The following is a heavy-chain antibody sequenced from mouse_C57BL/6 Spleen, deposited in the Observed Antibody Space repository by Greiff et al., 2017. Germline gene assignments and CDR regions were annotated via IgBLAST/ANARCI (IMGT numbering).Heavy chain of an antibody. V-gene: IGHV3-8*01. Sequence: VKLMESGPGLAKPSQTLSLTCSVTGYSITSAYWNWIRKFPGNKLEYMGYISYSGSTYYNPSLKSRISITRDTSKNQYYLQLNSVTTEDTATYYCARFYSHYAMDYWGQGTSVTVSS. J-gene: IGHJ4*01. CDR2: ISYSGST. D-gene: IGHD2-12*01. CDR3: ARFYSHYAMDY. CDR1: GYSITSAY.